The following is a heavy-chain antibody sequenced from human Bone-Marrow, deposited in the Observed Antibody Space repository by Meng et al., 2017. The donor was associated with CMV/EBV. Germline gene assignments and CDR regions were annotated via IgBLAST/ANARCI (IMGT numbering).Heavy chain of an antibody. CDR1: GFTFSSYS. V-gene: IGHV3-21*01. D-gene: IGHD5-18*01. Sequence: GGSLRLSCAASGFTFSSYSMNWVRQAPGKGLEWVSSISSSSSYIYYADSVKGRFTISRDNAKNSLYLQMNSLRAEDTAVYYRARGDVDTAIDGMDVWGQGTTVTVSS. CDR3: ARGDVDTAIDGMDV. CDR2: ISSSSSYI. J-gene: IGHJ6*02.